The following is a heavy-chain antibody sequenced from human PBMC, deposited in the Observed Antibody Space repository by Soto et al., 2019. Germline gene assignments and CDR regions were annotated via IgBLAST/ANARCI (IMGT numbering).Heavy chain of an antibody. D-gene: IGHD6-13*01. CDR2: IYHSGST. V-gene: IGHV4-4*02. CDR3: ARGGAAAGTELDY. Sequence: SETLSLTCAVAGGSISSSNWWSWVRQPPGKGLEWIGEIYHSGSTNYNPSLKSRVTISVDKSKNQFSLKLSSVTAADTAVYYCARGGAAAGTELDYWGQGTLVTVSS. CDR1: GGSISSSNW. J-gene: IGHJ4*02.